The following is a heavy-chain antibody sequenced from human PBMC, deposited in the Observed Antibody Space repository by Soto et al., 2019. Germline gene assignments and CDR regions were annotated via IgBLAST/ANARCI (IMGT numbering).Heavy chain of an antibody. Sequence: ASVEVSCKASGYTFTSYAMHWVRQAPGQRLEWMGWINAGNGNTKYSQKFQGRVTITRDTSASTAYMELSSLRSEDTAVYYCERTGDYSNYRSNMDVWGKGTTVTVSS. CDR2: INAGNGNT. D-gene: IGHD4-4*01. CDR1: GYTFTSYA. J-gene: IGHJ6*03. CDR3: ERTGDYSNYRSNMDV. V-gene: IGHV1-3*01.